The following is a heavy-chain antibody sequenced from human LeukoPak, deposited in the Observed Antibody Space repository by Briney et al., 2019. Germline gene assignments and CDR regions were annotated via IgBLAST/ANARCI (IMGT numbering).Heavy chain of an antibody. CDR1: GYTFTSYA. D-gene: IGHD3-10*01. CDR2: INAGNGNT. J-gene: IGHJ4*02. CDR3: ARDPSMVRGVIINLFFDY. V-gene: IGHV1-3*01. Sequence: VASVKVSCKASGYTFTSYAMHWVRQAPGQRLEWMGWINAGNGNTKYSLKFQGRVTITRDTSASTAYMELSSLRSEDTAVYYCARDPSMVRGVIINLFFDYWGQGTLVTVSS.